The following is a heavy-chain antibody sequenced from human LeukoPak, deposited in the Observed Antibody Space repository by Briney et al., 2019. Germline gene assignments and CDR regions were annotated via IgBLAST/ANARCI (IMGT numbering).Heavy chain of an antibody. CDR3: ARGGAARLHFQN. CDR1: GGSISTYY. D-gene: IGHD6-6*01. J-gene: IGHJ1*01. CDR2: IYHSGGT. Sequence: PSETLSLTCTVSGGSISTYYWNWIRQPPGKGLEWIGYIYHSGGTNYNPSLQSRVTISVDPSKNQFSLNLNSVTAADTAVYYCARGGAARLHFQNWGQGTLVTVSS. V-gene: IGHV4-59*01.